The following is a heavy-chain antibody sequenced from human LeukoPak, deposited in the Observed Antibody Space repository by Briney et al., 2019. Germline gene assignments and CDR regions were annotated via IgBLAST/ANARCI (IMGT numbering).Heavy chain of an antibody. CDR2: ISDSSDTM. CDR3: AREGAPYYYDSSGFDP. Sequence: PGGSLRLSCAASGFTFSCMNWVRQAPGKGLEWVSYISDSSDTMYYADSVKGRFTISRDNAKNSLYLQMNSLRAEDTAVYYCAREGAPYYYDSSGFDPWGQGTLVTVSS. D-gene: IGHD3-22*01. CDR1: GFTFSC. J-gene: IGHJ5*02. V-gene: IGHV3-48*01.